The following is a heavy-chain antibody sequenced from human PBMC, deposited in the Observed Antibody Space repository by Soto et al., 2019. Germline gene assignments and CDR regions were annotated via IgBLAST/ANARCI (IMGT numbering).Heavy chain of an antibody. CDR2: MKSDGSR. Sequence: PGGSLRLSCEASGFTFRSYGMHWVRQAPGKGLEWVAVMKSDGSRDHIDSVKGRFTIFRDNSKKTLYLQMNNLRPEDSAVYYCARARGGYIDYWGQGPLVTVSS. V-gene: IGHV3-30*03. J-gene: IGHJ4*02. CDR1: GFTFRSYG. CDR3: ARARGGYIDY. D-gene: IGHD2-15*01.